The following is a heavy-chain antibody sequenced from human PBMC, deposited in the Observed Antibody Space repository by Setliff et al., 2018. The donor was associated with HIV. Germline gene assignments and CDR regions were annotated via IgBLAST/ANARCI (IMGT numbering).Heavy chain of an antibody. CDR1: GGSVDIYH. D-gene: IGHD2-21*02. CDR3: ARVFPAVTAEDNRFDP. V-gene: IGHV4-4*08. J-gene: IGHJ5*02. Sequence: SETLFLTCTVSGGSVDIYHLIWIRQPPGKGLECIGYIYASDTTHYNPSLESRVTIYRDASKNQISLKLRSVTAADTAVYYCARVFPAVTAEDNRFDPWGQGTLVTVSS. CDR2: IYASDTT.